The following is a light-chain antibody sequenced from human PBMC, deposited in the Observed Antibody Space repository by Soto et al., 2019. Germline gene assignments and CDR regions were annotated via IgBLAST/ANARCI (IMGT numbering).Light chain of an antibody. CDR2: AAS. Sequence: DIQMTQSPSSLSASVGDRVTITCRASQSISTYLSWYQQKPGKAPSLLIYAASTLQSGGPSRCSGSGSGTDFTLTISSLQPEDFATYYCQQSYTVPSWTFGQGTKVEIK. J-gene: IGKJ1*01. V-gene: IGKV1-39*01. CDR1: QSISTY. CDR3: QQSYTVPSWT.